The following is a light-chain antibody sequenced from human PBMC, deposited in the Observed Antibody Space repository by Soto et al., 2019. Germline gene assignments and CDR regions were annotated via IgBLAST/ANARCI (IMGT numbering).Light chain of an antibody. Sequence: QSVLTQPTSVSEAPGQRVTISCSGSISNIGNNAVNWYQQLPGKAPKVLIYYDDLLSPGVPDRFSGSKSGTSASLAIRGLQSEDEADYYCGAWDDSLNGPIFGGGTKLTVL. J-gene: IGLJ2*01. CDR1: ISNIGNNA. CDR3: GAWDDSLNGPI. CDR2: YDD. V-gene: IGLV1-36*01.